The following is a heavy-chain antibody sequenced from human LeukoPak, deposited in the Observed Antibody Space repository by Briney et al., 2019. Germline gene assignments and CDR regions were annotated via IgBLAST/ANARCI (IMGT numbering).Heavy chain of an antibody. CDR2: ISSSGSTT. D-gene: IGHD3/OR15-3a*01. J-gene: IGHJ4*02. CDR3: ARDDSWTGTTANFDY. Sequence: PGGSLRLSCAASGFTFSDYYMSWIRQAPGKGLEWVSYISSSGSTTYYADSVKGRFTISGDNAKNSLYLQMNSLRAEDTAVYYCARDDSWTGTTANFDYWGQGTLVTVSS. CDR1: GFTFSDYY. V-gene: IGHV3-11*01.